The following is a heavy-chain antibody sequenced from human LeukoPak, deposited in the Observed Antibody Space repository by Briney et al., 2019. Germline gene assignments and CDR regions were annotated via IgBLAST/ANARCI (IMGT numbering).Heavy chain of an antibody. V-gene: IGHV3-20*04. CDR3: ARRTRGPDY. CDR1: GFTFANSG. J-gene: IGHJ4*02. CDR2: INWNGGSV. D-gene: IGHD1-7*01. Sequence: GGSLRLSCEASGFTFANSGMSWVRQVPGKGLEWLSAINWNGGSVGSAASVQGRFTISRDNSKNMVHLQMTRLKVEDTGVYYCARRTRGPDYWGQGTLVTVSS.